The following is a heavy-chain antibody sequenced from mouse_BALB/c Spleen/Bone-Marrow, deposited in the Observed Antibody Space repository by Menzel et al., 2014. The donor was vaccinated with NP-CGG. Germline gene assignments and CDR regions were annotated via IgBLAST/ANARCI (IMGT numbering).Heavy chain of an antibody. Sequence: VQLQQSGAELVKPGASVKLSCTASGFNIKDTYMHWVKQRPEQGLEWIGRIDPANGNTKYDPKFQGKATITADTSSNTAYLQLSSLISEDTAVYYCARGLLQYYYAMDYWGQGTSVAVSS. V-gene: IGHV14-3*02. CDR2: IDPANGNT. CDR3: ARGLLQYYYAMDY. CDR1: GFNIKDTY. D-gene: IGHD2-3*01. J-gene: IGHJ4*01.